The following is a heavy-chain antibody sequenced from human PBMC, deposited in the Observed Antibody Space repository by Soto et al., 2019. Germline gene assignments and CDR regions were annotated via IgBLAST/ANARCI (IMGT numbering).Heavy chain of an antibody. J-gene: IGHJ4*02. V-gene: IGHV1-58*01. D-gene: IGHD2-21*02. CDR3: AADRTYCGCDCYVD. CDR2: IVVGSGNT. Sequence: QMQLVQSGPEVKKPGTSVKVSCKASGFTFTSSAVQWVRQARGQRLEWVGWIVVGSGNTNYAQKFQERVTNTRDMSTSTVYMELSSLRSDDTAVYYCAADRTYCGCDCYVDWGQGTLVTVSS. CDR1: GFTFTSSA.